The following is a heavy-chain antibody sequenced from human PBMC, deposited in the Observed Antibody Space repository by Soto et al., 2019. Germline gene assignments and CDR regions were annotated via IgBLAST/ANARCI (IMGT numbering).Heavy chain of an antibody. Sequence: QVQLVQSGAEVKKPGSSVKVSCKASGGTFSSYAISWVRQAPGQGLEWMGGIIPIFGTRNYAQKFKGRITITADESTRTAYMELSSLRSEDTATYYCASPYYYGSGSYSNFDYWGQGTLVTVSS. V-gene: IGHV1-69*01. D-gene: IGHD3-10*01. CDR3: ASPYYYGSGSYSNFDY. CDR2: IIPIFGTR. J-gene: IGHJ4*02. CDR1: GGTFSSYA.